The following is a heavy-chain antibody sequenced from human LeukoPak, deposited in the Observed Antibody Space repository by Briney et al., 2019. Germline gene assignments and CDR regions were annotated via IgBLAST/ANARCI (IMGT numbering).Heavy chain of an antibody. V-gene: IGHV5-51*01. CDR3: ARSCTLGTFDS. Sequence: GGSLKISCKGSGYSFTSYWIGWVRQMPGKGLEWMGIIYPGDSDTKYSPYFQGQVTITTDTSTSTAYMQWSSLKAPDTGMYFCARSCTLGTFDSGGQGTMVTVS. J-gene: IGHJ3*02. CDR1: GYSFTSYW. CDR2: IYPGDSDT. D-gene: IGHD2-2*01.